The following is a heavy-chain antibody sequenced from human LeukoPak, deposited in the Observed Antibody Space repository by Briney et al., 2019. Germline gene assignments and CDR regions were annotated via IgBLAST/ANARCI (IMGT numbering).Heavy chain of an antibody. J-gene: IGHJ4*02. Sequence: PSETLSLTCTVSGGSISSYYWSWIRQPPGKGLEWIGYIYYSGSTNYNPSPKSRVTISVDTSKNQFSLKLSSVTAADTAVYYCARYNWNEANFDYWGQGTLVTVSS. CDR1: GGSISSYY. V-gene: IGHV4-59*08. CDR2: IYYSGST. CDR3: ARYNWNEANFDY. D-gene: IGHD1-20*01.